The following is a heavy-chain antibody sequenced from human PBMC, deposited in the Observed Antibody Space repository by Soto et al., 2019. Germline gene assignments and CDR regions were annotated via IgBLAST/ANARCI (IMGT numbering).Heavy chain of an antibody. Sequence: QLQLQESGSGLVKPSQTLSLTCAVSGGSISSGGYSWSWIRQPPGKGLEWIGYIYHSGSTYYNPSLKRRVTIPVHRPXNQFSLKLGSVTAADTAVYYCARAHYGDYGYGMDVWGQGTTVTVSS. CDR1: GGSISSGGYS. J-gene: IGHJ6*02. D-gene: IGHD4-17*01. CDR2: IYHSGST. CDR3: ARAHYGDYGYGMDV. V-gene: IGHV4-30-2*01.